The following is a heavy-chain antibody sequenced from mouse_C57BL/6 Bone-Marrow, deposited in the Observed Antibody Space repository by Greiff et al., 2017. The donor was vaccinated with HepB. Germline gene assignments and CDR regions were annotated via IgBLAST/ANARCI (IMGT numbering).Heavy chain of an antibody. J-gene: IGHJ4*01. D-gene: IGHD6-1*01. Sequence: VQLKESGPGLVKPSQSLSLTCSVTGYSITSGYYWNWIRQFPGNKLEWMGYISYDGSNNYNPSLKNRISITRDTSKNQFFLKLNSVTTEDTATYYCARSSPYYAMDYWGQGTSVTVSS. V-gene: IGHV3-6*01. CDR1: GYSITSGYY. CDR3: ARSSPYYAMDY. CDR2: ISYDGSN.